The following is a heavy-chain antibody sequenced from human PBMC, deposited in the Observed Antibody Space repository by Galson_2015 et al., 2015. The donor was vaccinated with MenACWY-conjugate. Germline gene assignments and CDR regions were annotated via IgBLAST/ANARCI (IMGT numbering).Heavy chain of an antibody. CDR1: GYIFTTYW. CDR2: ISPGDSNT. CDR3: ARHPPGGRGMDV. J-gene: IGHJ6*02. Sequence: QSGAEVTKPGESLKISCKASGYIFTTYWIAWVRQMPGKGLEWMGLISPGDSNTRYSPSFQGQVTISADESISTAYLQWSSLKASDTAMYYCARHPPGGRGMDVWGQGTTVTVSS. V-gene: IGHV5-51*01. D-gene: IGHD1-26*01.